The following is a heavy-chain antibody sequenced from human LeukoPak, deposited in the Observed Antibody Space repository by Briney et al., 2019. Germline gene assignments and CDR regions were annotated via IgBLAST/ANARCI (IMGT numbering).Heavy chain of an antibody. CDR3: ARALWWLDHDVFDI. Sequence: SETLSLTCAVYGGSFSGYYWSWIRQPPGKGLEWIGEINHSGSTNYNPSLKSRVTISVDTSKNQFSLKLSSVTAADTAVYYCARALWWLDHDVFDIWGQGTMVTVSS. CDR2: INHSGST. CDR1: GGSFSGYY. V-gene: IGHV4-34*01. J-gene: IGHJ3*02. D-gene: IGHD5-12*01.